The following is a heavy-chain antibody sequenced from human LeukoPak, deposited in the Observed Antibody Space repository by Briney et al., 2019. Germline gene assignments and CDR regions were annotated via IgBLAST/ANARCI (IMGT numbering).Heavy chain of an antibody. Sequence: GGSLRLSCAASGFIFSSYAMSWVRQAPGKGLEWVSSISASGGNTYHADSVEGRFTISRDNSKNTLYLQMNSLRAEDTAVYYCAKDRRITIFGVVKGPIGYWGQGTLVTVSS. D-gene: IGHD3-3*01. CDR3: AKDRRITIFGVVKGPIGY. V-gene: IGHV3-23*01. J-gene: IGHJ4*02. CDR2: ISASGGNT. CDR1: GFIFSSYA.